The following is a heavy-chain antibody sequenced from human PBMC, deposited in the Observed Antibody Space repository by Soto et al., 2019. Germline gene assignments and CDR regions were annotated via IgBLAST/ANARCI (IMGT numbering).Heavy chain of an antibody. V-gene: IGHV3-48*02. J-gene: IGHJ4*02. Sequence: EVQLVESGGGLVQPGGSLRLSCAASGFRFSIYSMNWVRQAPGKGLEWSAYITSDTNTIKYADSVKGRFTISRDNDKNSVYLQMNSLRDEDTAVYYCARSVEGHFDYWGQGTVVTVS. CDR2: ITSDTNTI. CDR1: GFRFSIYS. CDR3: ARSVEGHFDY. D-gene: IGHD6-19*01.